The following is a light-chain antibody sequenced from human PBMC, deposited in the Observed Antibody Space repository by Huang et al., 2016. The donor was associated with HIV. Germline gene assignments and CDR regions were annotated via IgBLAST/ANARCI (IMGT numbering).Light chain of an antibody. Sequence: IRMTQSPSSLSASTGDRVTITCRANQDINNFLAGYQQRPGSVPKLLIYAASTLQSGVPSRFSSNGSGTDFTLTIGCLHSEDVATYYCQQYDIHPLTFGPGTRVDIK. V-gene: IGKV1-8*01. CDR1: QDINNF. CDR2: AAS. J-gene: IGKJ3*01. CDR3: QQYDIHPLT.